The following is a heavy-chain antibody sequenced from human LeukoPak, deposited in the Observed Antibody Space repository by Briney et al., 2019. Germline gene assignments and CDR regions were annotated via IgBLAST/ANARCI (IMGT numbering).Heavy chain of an antibody. CDR1: GFTFSSYG. J-gene: IGHJ3*02. CDR2: IWYDGSNE. Sequence: GGSLRLSCAASGFTFSSYGMHWVRQAPGKGLEWVAVIWYDGSNEYYTDSVKGRFTISRDNSKNTLYLQMNSLRAEDTAVYYCARADGQEAFDIWGQGTMVTVSS. V-gene: IGHV3-33*01. D-gene: IGHD5-24*01. CDR3: ARADGQEAFDI.